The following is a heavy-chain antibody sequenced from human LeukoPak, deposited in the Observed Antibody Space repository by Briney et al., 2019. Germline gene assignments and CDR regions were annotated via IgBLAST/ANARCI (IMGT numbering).Heavy chain of an antibody. V-gene: IGHV4-34*01. D-gene: IGHD6-13*01. CDR2: INHSGST. J-gene: IGHJ4*02. CDR1: GGSFSGYY. CDR3: RARTHQQLAGGSDFDY. Sequence: SETLSLTCAVYGGSFSGYYWSWIRQPPGKGLEWIGEINHSGSTNYNPSLKSRVTISVDTSKNQFSLKLSSVTAADTAVYYCRARTHQQLAGGSDFDYWGQGTLVTVSS.